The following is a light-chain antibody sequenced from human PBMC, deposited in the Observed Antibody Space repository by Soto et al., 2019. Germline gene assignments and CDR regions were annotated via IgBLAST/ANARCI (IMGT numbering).Light chain of an antibody. J-gene: IGLJ1*01. CDR1: SSNIGAGYE. Sequence: QSVLTQPPSVSEAPGQRVTISCTGSSSNIGAGYEAHWYQQVPGTAPKLLIYENNNRPSGVPDRFSGSKSGTSASLAITGLQAADEAEYYCPSYDSSLSAYVFGTGTKLTVL. V-gene: IGLV1-40*01. CDR3: PSYDSSLSAYV. CDR2: ENN.